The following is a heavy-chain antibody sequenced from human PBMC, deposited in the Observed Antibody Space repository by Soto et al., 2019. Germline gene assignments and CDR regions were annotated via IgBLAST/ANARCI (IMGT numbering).Heavy chain of an antibody. CDR2: INHSGST. CDR1: GGSFSGYY. Sequence: KTSETLSLTCAVYGGSFSGYYWSWIRQPPGKGLEWIGEINHSGSTNYNPSLKSRVTISVDTSKNQFSLKLSSVTAADTAVYYCARSSYYDFWSGYYTGRYFDYWGQGTLVTVSS. D-gene: IGHD3-3*01. CDR3: ARSSYYDFWSGYYTGRYFDY. J-gene: IGHJ4*02. V-gene: IGHV4-34*01.